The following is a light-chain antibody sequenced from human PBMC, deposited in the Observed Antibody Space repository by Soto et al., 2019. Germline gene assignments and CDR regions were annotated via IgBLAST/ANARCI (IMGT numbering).Light chain of an antibody. CDR1: SSDVGNYNL. CDR2: EGT. Sequence: QSALTQPASVSGSPGQSITISCTGTSSDVGNYNLVSWYQQHPGKAPKLMIYEGTKRPSGVSSRFSGSKSGNTASLTISGXXXXXXXXYXCCSXAXXXXXXXXFGXGT. J-gene: IGLJ2*01. V-gene: IGLV2-23*01. CDR3: CSXAXXXXXXXX.